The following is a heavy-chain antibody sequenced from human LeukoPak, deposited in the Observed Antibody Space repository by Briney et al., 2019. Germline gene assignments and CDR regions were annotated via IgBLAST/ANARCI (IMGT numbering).Heavy chain of an antibody. D-gene: IGHD6-19*01. CDR3: ARGTVNKVAGTMDFGY. Sequence: GSLRLSCAASGFTFSSYTMNWVRQAPGKGLEWIGEIYHSGSTNYNPSLKSRVTISVDKSKNQFSLKLSSVTAADTAVYYCARGTVNKVAGTMDFGYWGQGTLVTVSS. V-gene: IGHV4-4*02. J-gene: IGHJ4*02. CDR2: IYHSGST. CDR1: GFTFSSYTM.